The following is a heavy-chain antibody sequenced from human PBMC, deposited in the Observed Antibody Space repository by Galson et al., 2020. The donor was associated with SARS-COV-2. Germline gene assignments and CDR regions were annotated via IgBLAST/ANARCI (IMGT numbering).Heavy chain of an antibody. CDR2: ISYDGSNK. CDR3: AKEISWELPLYSYYGMDV. V-gene: IGHV3-30*18. J-gene: IGHJ6*02. D-gene: IGHD1-26*01. Sequence: GGSLRLSCAASGFTFSSYGMHWVRQAPGKGLEWVAVISYDGSNKYYADSVKGRFTISRDNSKNTLYLQMNSLRAEDTAVYYCAKEISWELPLYSYYGMDVWGQGPTVPVPS. CDR1: GFTFSSYG.